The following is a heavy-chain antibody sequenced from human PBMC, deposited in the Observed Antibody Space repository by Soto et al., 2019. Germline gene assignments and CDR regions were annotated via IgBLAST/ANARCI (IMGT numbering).Heavy chain of an antibody. D-gene: IGHD1-26*01. CDR3: SRDATTGYSAAGDY. V-gene: IGHV3-74*01. Sequence: GGSLRLSCAASGFTFSSYLMHWVGQSPGKGLMWVSRINNDGSSRSYADSVKGRFTISRDNAKNTLYLQVNSLRAEDTAVYYCSRDATTGYSAAGDYWGQGTLVTVSS. J-gene: IGHJ4*02. CDR1: GFTFSSYL. CDR2: INNDGSSR.